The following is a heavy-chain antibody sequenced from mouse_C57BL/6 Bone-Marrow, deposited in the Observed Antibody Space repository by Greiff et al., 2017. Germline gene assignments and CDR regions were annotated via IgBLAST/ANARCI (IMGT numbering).Heavy chain of an antibody. CDR3: AGAQASWFAY. V-gene: IGHV1-19*01. J-gene: IGHJ3*01. CDR2: INPYNGGT. D-gene: IGHD3-2*02. Sequence: VQLKQSGPVLVKPGASVKMSCKASGYTFTDYYMNWVKQSHGKSLEWIGVINPYNGGTSYNQKFKGKATLTVAKSSSTAYMELNSLTSEDSAVYYCAGAQASWFAYWGQGTLVTVSA. CDR1: GYTFTDYY.